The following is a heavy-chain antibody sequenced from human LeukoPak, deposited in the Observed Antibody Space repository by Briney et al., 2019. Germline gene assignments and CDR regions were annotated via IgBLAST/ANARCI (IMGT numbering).Heavy chain of an antibody. CDR2: ISSSSSYI. V-gene: IGHV3-21*01. CDR1: GFTFSSYS. D-gene: IGHD3-22*01. J-gene: IGHJ3*02. CDR3: ASDYYDSSGYSPRGAFDI. Sequence: PGGSLRLSCAASGFTFSSYSMNWVRQAPGKGLEWVSSISSSSSYIYYADSVKGRFTISRDNAKNSLYLQMNSLRAEDTAVYYCASDYYDSSGYSPRGAFDIWGQGTMVTVSS.